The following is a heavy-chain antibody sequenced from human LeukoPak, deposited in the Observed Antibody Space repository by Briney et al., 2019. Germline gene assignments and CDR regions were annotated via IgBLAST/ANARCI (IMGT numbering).Heavy chain of an antibody. V-gene: IGHV3-9*01. Sequence: GGSLRLSCAASGFTFDDYAMHWVRQAPGKGLEWVSGISWNSGSIGHANSVKGRFTISRDNAKNSLYLQMNSLRAEDTALYYCAKGARGSSSWYNRFDPWGQGTLVTVSS. D-gene: IGHD6-13*01. CDR1: GFTFDDYA. J-gene: IGHJ5*02. CDR3: AKGARGSSSWYNRFDP. CDR2: ISWNSGSI.